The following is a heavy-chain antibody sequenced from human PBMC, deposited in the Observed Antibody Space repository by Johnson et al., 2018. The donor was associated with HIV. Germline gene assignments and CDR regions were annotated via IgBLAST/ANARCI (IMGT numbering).Heavy chain of an antibody. CDR3: AKEGSTVI. CDR1: GFTVSSNY. Sequence: VQLVESGGGLIQPGGSLRLSCAASGFTVSSNYMSWVRQAPGKGLEWVSVVNSGGSTYYADFVKGRFIISRDNSKNTLYLQMNSLGAEDTAVYYCAKEGSTVIWGQGTMVTVSS. V-gene: IGHV3-66*03. D-gene: IGHD4-11*01. J-gene: IGHJ3*01. CDR2: VNSGGST.